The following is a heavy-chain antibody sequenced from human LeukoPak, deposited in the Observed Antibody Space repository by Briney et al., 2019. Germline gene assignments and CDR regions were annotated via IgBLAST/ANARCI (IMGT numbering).Heavy chain of an antibody. CDR1: GFTFSSYW. CDR2: IKQDGSEK. J-gene: IGHJ3*02. Sequence: GGSLRLSCAASGFTFSSYWMSWVRQARGKGLEWGANIKQDGSEKYYVESVKGRFNISRDNAKNSLYLQMNSLRAEDTAVYYCASLKAWSSTNSDAFDIWGQGTMVTVSS. V-gene: IGHV3-7*01. D-gene: IGHD2-2*01. CDR3: ASLKAWSSTNSDAFDI.